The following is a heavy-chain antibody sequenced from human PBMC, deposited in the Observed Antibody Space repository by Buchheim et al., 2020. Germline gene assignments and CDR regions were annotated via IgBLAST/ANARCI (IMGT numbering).Heavy chain of an antibody. CDR1: GGTFNNYA. CDR3: ARGPDQGYYDSSGYFVPDDY. CDR2: INPISDTP. Sequence: QVQLVQSGPEVKKPGSSVKVSCKASGGTFNNYAISWVRQAPGQGLEWMGIINPISDTPNYAQKLQGRVTITADESTNTLYMELSSLRSEDTAVYYCARGPDQGYYDSSGYFVPDDYWGQGTL. V-gene: IGHV1-69*18. D-gene: IGHD3-22*01. J-gene: IGHJ4*02.